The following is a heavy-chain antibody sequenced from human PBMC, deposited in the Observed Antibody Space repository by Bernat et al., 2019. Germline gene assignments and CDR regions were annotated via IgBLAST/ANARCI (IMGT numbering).Heavy chain of an antibody. CDR1: GFTFSNAW. V-gene: IGHV3-15*07. D-gene: IGHD3-9*01. Sequence: VQLVESGGGVVQPGGSLRLSCAASGFTFSNAWMNWVRQAPGKGLEWVGRIKSKTDGGTTDYAAPVKGRFTISRDDSKNTLYLQMNSLKTEDTAVYYCTTDYDILTGPDAFDIWGQGTMVTVSS. CDR2: IKSKTDGGTT. J-gene: IGHJ3*02. CDR3: TTDYDILTGPDAFDI.